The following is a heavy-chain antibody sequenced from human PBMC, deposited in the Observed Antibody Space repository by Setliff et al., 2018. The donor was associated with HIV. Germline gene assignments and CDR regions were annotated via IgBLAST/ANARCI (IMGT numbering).Heavy chain of an antibody. CDR3: AKFAVGPFDY. V-gene: IGHV3-9*01. D-gene: IGHD1-26*01. Sequence: TGGSLRLSCAASGFTFDDYAMHWVRQAPGKGLEWVSGISWNSGSIGYADSVKGRFTISRDNAKNSLYLQMNSLRAGDTALYYCAKFAVGPFDYWCQGTLVTVSS. CDR2: ISWNSGSI. J-gene: IGHJ4*02. CDR1: GFTFDDYA.